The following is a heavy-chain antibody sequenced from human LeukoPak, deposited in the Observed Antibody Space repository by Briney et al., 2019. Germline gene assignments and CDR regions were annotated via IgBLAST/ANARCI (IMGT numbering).Heavy chain of an antibody. V-gene: IGHV3-15*01. CDR1: GFTFSNAW. Sequence: GGSLRLSCAASGFTFSNAWMSWVRQAPGKGLEWVGRIKSKTDGGEPDYAAPVKGRFTISRDDSKNTLYLQMNSLKTEDTAVYYCTTSPLYYYGSGTPYYGGQGTRVTVDS. D-gene: IGHD3-10*01. J-gene: IGHJ4*02. CDR2: IKSKTDGGEP. CDR3: TTSPLYYYGSGTPYY.